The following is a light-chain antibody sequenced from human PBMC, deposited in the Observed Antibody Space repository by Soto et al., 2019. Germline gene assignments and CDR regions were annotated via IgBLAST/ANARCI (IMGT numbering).Light chain of an antibody. CDR2: ETS. J-gene: IGKJ4*01. CDR1: ENINNW. V-gene: IGKV1-12*01. CDR3: QQASSYPLT. Sequence: DIQMTQSPSSVSASVGDRVTITCRASENINNWLDWYQQKPGKAPNLLIYETSTLQSGDPSRFSGSRSGADVTLTNSSLQPEDVATYYCQQASSYPLTFGGGTRVE.